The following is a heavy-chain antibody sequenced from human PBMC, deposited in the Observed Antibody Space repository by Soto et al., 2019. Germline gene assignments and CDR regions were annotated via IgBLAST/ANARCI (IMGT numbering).Heavy chain of an antibody. J-gene: IGHJ4*02. CDR1: GFTFSSYG. CDR2: ITYDGSNK. D-gene: IGHD3-3*01. CDR3: ARDPNYDFWSGYPHYFDY. V-gene: IGHV3-30*03. Sequence: GGSLRLSCAASGFTFSSYGMHWVRQAPGKGLEWVAVITYDGSNKYYADSVKGRFTISRDNTKNTLYLQMNSLRAEDTAVYFCARDPNYDFWSGYPHYFDYWGQGTLVTVSS.